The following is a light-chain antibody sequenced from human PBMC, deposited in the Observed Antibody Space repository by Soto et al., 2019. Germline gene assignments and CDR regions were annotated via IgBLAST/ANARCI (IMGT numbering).Light chain of an antibody. J-gene: IGKJ4*01. Sequence: EIGMTQSPATLSVSPGESATLSCRASQNINSNLAWYQQKPGQAPRLLIYDASSRATGIPDRFSGGGSGTDFTLTISRLEPEDFAVYYCQQFSSYPLTFGGGTKVDIK. CDR3: QQFSSYPLT. V-gene: IGKV3-20*01. CDR2: DAS. CDR1: QNINSN.